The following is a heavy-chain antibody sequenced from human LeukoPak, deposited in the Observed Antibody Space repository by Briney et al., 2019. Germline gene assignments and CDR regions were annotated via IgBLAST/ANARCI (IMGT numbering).Heavy chain of an antibody. D-gene: IGHD3-22*01. V-gene: IGHV4-39*01. CDR3: ARQSHYYDSSGYYRCFDY. CDR1: GGSISSSSYY. Sequence: SETLSLTCTVSGGSISSSSYYWGWIRQPPGKGLEWIGSIYYSGSTYYNPSLKSRVTISVDTSKNQFSLKLSSVTAADTAVYYCARQSHYYDSSGYYRCFDYWGQGTLVTVSS. CDR2: IYYSGST. J-gene: IGHJ4*02.